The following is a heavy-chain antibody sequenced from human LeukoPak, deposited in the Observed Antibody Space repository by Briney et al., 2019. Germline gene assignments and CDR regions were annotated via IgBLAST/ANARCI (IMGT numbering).Heavy chain of an antibody. CDR3: AKQLGYCSDGSCYFPY. CDR2: ISNNGGYT. D-gene: IGHD2-15*01. J-gene: IGHJ4*02. CDR1: GFTFSSSA. V-gene: IGHV3-23*01. Sequence: GGSLRLSCAASGFTFSSSAMSWVRQAPGKGPEWVSAISNNGGYTYYADSVQGRFTISRDNSKSTLCLQMNSLRAEDTAVHYCAKQLGYCSDGSCYFPYWGQGTLVTVPS.